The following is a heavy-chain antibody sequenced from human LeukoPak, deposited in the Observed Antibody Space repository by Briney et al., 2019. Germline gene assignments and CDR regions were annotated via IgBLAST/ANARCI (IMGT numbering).Heavy chain of an antibody. V-gene: IGHV3-23*01. J-gene: IGHJ4*02. Sequence: GGSLRLSCAASGFTFSSYAMNWVRQAPGKGLEWVSAISGSGGATCYADSVKGRFTMSRDNSKNTLYLQMNSLRAEDTAVYYCAKGAYYHGSGRYFDYWGQGTLVTVSS. CDR1: GFTFSSYA. CDR2: ISGSGGAT. D-gene: IGHD3-10*01. CDR3: AKGAYYHGSGRYFDY.